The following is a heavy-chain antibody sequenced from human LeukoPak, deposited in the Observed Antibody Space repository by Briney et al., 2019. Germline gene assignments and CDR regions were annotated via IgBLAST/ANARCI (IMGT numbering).Heavy chain of an antibody. CDR1: GGSISSSSYY. D-gene: IGHD3-22*01. Sequence: SETLSLTCTVSGGSISSSSYYWGWIRQPPGKGLEWIGNIFYSGSTYYSPSLKSRVTISLDTSRNQFSLKLSSVTAADTAVYFCARGPYSYDSSGAFDIWGQGTMVTVSS. CDR2: IFYSGST. CDR3: ARGPYSYDSSGAFDI. J-gene: IGHJ3*02. V-gene: IGHV4-39*07.